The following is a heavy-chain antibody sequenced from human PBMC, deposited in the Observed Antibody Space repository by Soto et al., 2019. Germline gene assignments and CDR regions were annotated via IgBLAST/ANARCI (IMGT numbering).Heavy chain of an antibody. CDR3: ARDPNGDYFDY. J-gene: IGHJ4*02. V-gene: IGHV1-69*01. CDR2: NILIFGTA. D-gene: IGHD4-17*01. CDR1: GGTFSSYA. Sequence: QVQLVQSGAEVKKPGSSVKVSCKASGGTFSSYAISWVRQAPGQGLEWMGGNILIFGTATYAKKFQVRVTITEDESTSTAYMELSSLRSEDTGVYYCARDPNGDYFDYWGQGTLVTDSS.